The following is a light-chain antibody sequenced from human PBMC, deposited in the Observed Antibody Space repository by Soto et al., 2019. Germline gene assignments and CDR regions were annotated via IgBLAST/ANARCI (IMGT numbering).Light chain of an antibody. V-gene: IGKV3-15*01. CDR2: GAS. CDR1: QSVSSN. J-gene: IGKJ2*01. CDR3: QQYNNWPAGDT. Sequence: EIVMPQSPATLSVSPGERATLSCRASQSVSSNLAWYQQKPGQAPRLLIYGASTRATGIPARFSGSGSGTEFTLTISSLQSADFAVYYCQQYNNWPAGDTFGQGTKLEIK.